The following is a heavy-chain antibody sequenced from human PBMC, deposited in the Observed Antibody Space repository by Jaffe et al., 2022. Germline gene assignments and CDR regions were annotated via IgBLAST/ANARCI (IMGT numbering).Heavy chain of an antibody. CDR3: AKDMGLEPSHPFDY. J-gene: IGHJ4*02. Sequence: EVQLVESGGGLVQPGRSLRLSCAASGFTFDDYAMHWVRQAPGKGLEWVSGISWNSGSIGYADSVKGRFTISRDNAKNSLYLQMNSLRAEDTALYYCAKDMGLEPSHPFDYWGQGTLVTVSS. CDR1: GFTFDDYA. D-gene: IGHD1-1*01. V-gene: IGHV3-9*01. CDR2: ISWNSGSI.